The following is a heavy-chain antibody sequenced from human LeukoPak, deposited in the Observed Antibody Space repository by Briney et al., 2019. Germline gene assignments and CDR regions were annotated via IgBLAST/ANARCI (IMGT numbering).Heavy chain of an antibody. CDR1: GGSIRSSSYN. Sequence: PSETLSLTCTVSGGSIRSSSYNWGWLRQPPGKGLEWIGSIHYTGSTYYNPSLKSRVTISVDTSKNQFSLKLSSVTAADTAVYYCARTGGSFYFYYYMDVRGKGTTVTVSS. J-gene: IGHJ6*03. CDR2: IHYTGST. V-gene: IGHV4-39*07. D-gene: IGHD1-26*01. CDR3: ARTGGSFYFYYYMDV.